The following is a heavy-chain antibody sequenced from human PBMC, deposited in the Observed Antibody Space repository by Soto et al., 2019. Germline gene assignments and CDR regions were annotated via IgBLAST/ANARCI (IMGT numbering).Heavy chain of an antibody. CDR2: IDPRDSYS. D-gene: IGHD2-8*01. CDR3: ARPSTGFCTKTTCQHYFGMDV. CDR1: GYTFSAFW. V-gene: IGHV5-10-1*01. J-gene: IGHJ6*02. Sequence: GESLKISCQASGYTFSAFWITWVRQMPGKGLEWMATIDPRDSYSNYSLSFRGHVTISADKSIGSAYLHWSTLEASDTAIYYCARPSTGFCTKTTCQHYFGMDVWGQGTTVTVPS.